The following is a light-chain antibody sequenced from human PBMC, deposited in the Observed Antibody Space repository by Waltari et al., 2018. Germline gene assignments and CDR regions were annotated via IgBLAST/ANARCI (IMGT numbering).Light chain of an antibody. Sequence: QPVLTQPPSASASLAASVPLPCTLSSGYRNSKVDWHHQRPGKGPRFVMRVGTGGIVGSKGDGIPDRFSVLGSGLNRYLTIKNIQEEDESDYHCGADHGSGSSFVYVFGTGTKVTVL. V-gene: IGLV9-49*03. CDR3: GADHGSGSSFVYV. J-gene: IGLJ1*01. CDR1: SGYRNSK. CDR2: VGTGGIVG.